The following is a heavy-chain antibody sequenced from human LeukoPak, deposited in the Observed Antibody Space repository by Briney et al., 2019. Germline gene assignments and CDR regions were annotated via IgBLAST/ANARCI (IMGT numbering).Heavy chain of an antibody. CDR1: GFTFSSYS. J-gene: IGHJ4*02. V-gene: IGHV3-21*01. CDR3: ARDKYYYGSGRGQAYFDY. D-gene: IGHD3-10*01. CDR2: ISSSSSYI. Sequence: AGGSLRLSCAASGFTFSSYSMNWVRQAPGKGLEWVSSISSSSSYIYYADSVKGRFTISRDNAKNSLYLQMNSLRAEDTAVYYCARDKYYYGSGRGQAYFDYWGQGTLVTISS.